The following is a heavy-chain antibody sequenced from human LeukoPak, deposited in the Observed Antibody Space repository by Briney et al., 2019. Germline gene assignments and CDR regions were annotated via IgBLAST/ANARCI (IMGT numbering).Heavy chain of an antibody. D-gene: IGHD6-6*01. CDR2: ISGSGGST. CDR1: GFTFSSYA. Sequence: GGSLRLSCAASGFTFSSYAMSWVRQAPGKGLEWVSGISGSGGSTYYADSVKGRFTISRDNSKNTLYLQMNSLRAEDTAVYYCAKDPLPLYSSSDWFDPWGQGTLVTVSS. V-gene: IGHV3-23*01. J-gene: IGHJ5*02. CDR3: AKDPLPLYSSSDWFDP.